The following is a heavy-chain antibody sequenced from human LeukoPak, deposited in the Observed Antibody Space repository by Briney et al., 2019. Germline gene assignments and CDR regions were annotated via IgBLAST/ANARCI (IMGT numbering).Heavy chain of an antibody. J-gene: IGHJ5*02. D-gene: IGHD6-13*01. V-gene: IGHV1-46*04. CDR1: GYTFINYY. Sequence: ASVKVSCKASGYTFINYYTHWVRQAPGQGLEWMGRINPSGDSVNYAQKLQDRLTMTRDTSTNTVYLELSSLRSEDTAIYYCARTLAAGGTNPWGQGTLVTVSS. CDR2: INPSGDSV. CDR3: ARTLAAGGTNP.